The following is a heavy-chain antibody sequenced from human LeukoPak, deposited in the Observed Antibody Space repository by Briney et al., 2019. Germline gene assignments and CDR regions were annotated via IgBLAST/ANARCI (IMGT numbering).Heavy chain of an antibody. J-gene: IGHJ4*02. D-gene: IGHD6-13*01. V-gene: IGHV4-31*03. CDR1: GGSISSGGYY. Sequence: PSETLSLTCTVSGGSISSGGYYWSWIRQHPGKGLEWTGYIYYSGSTYYNPSLKSRVTISVDTSKNQFSLKLSSVTAADTAVYYCARAGKIDPYREVAAAGTDYWGQGTLVTVSS. CDR3: ARAGKIDPYREVAAAGTDY. CDR2: IYYSGST.